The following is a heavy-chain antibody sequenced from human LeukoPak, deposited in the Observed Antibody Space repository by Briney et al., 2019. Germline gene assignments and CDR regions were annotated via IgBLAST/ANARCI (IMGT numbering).Heavy chain of an antibody. CDR2: IIPILGIA. Sequence: GASVKVSCKASGYTFTSYGISWVRQAPGQGLEWMGRIIPILGIANYAQKFQGRVTITADKSTSTAYMELSSLRSEDTAVYYCARDQSVTIHHWGQGTLVTVSS. V-gene: IGHV1-69*04. D-gene: IGHD4-17*01. J-gene: IGHJ1*01. CDR3: ARDQSVTIHH. CDR1: GYTFTSYG.